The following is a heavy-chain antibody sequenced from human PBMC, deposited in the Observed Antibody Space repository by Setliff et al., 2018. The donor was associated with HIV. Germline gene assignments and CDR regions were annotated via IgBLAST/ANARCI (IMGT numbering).Heavy chain of an antibody. CDR3: ATGGVIVPAGYS. Sequence: SVKVFCKASGDTFDSLSISWVRQAPGQGLEWMGRIIPIYGSTNYAQRFQGRVTITADKSTNTAYMELSSLKSEDTAIYYCATGGVIVPAGYSWGQGTLVTVSS. J-gene: IGHJ4*02. CDR2: IIPIYGST. CDR1: GDTFDSLS. D-gene: IGHD6-19*01. V-gene: IGHV1-69*06.